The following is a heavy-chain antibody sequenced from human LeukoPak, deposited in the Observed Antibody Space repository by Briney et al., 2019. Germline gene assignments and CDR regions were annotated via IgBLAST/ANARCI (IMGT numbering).Heavy chain of an antibody. CDR1: GFTSSNYS. CDR2: IIRSSSTI. Sequence: PGGSLRLSCAASGFTSSNYSMNWVRQAPGKGLEWVSYIIRSSSTIYYADSVKGRFTISRDNAKNSLYLQMNSLRAEDTAVYYCARAKRNGFDIWGQGTMVTVSS. J-gene: IGHJ3*02. V-gene: IGHV3-48*01. CDR3: ARAKRNGFDI.